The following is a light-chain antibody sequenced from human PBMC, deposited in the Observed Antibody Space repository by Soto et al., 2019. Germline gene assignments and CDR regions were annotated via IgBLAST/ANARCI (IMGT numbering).Light chain of an antibody. J-gene: IGKJ1*01. V-gene: IGKV1-9*01. CDR1: QGISSY. CDR2: AAS. CDR3: QQLNSYPGT. Sequence: IQLTQSPSSLSASVGDRVTITCRASQGISSYLAWYQQKPGKAPKLLIDAASTLKSGVPSRFSGSGSGTDFTLTISSLQPEDFATYSCQQLNSYPGTFGQGTKVEIK.